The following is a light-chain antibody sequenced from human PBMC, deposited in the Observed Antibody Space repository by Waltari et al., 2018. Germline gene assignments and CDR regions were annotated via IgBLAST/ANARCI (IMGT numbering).Light chain of an antibody. V-gene: IGLV2-14*03. CDR2: DVT. CDR3: TSFTYRTTLV. J-gene: IGLJ2*01. Sequence: QSALTQPASVSGSPGQSITISCTGTNRDVGGYNQVSWYQYLPGKAPKLLIYDVTKRPSGFSDRFSGSRSGATASLTISGLQAEDEADYYCTSFTYRTTLVFGGGTKLAVL. CDR1: NRDVGGYNQ.